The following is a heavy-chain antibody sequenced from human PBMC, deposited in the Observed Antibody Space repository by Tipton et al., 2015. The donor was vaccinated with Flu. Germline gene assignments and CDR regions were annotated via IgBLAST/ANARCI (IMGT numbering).Heavy chain of an antibody. Sequence: TLSLTCAVYGGSFSGYYWTWIRQPPGKGLEWIGEINHSGSTNYNPSLKSRVTISIDTSKNQFSLNMKSVTAVDMAVYYCARRDYSNYVSDPKSWFDPWGQGTLVAVSS. D-gene: IGHD4-11*01. J-gene: IGHJ5*02. CDR2: INHSGST. CDR1: GGSFSGYY. V-gene: IGHV4-34*01. CDR3: ARRDYSNYVSDPKSWFDP.